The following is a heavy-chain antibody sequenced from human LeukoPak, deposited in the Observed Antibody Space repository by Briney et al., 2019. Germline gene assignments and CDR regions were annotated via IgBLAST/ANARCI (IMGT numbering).Heavy chain of an antibody. CDR1: GYTLTELS. J-gene: IGHJ4*02. D-gene: IGHD3-22*01. CDR2: FDPEDGET. Sequence: ASVKVSCKVSGYTLTELSMHWVRQAPGKGLEWMGGFDPEDGETIYAQKFQGRVTMTEDTSTDTAYMELSRLRSDDTAVYYCAKSQYYYDSENDYWGQGTLVTVSS. V-gene: IGHV1-24*01. CDR3: AKSQYYYDSENDY.